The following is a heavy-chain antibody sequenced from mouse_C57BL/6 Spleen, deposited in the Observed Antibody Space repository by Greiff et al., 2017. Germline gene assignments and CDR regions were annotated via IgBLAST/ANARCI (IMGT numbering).Heavy chain of an antibody. CDR1: GYTFTSYW. CDR2: IHPNSGST. Sequence: VQLQQPGAELVKPGASVKLSCKASGYTFTSYWMHWVKQRPGQGLEWIGMIHPNSGSTNYNEKFKSKATLTVDKSSSTAYMQLSSLTSEVYAVYYCAVYYGSPPYFDYWGHGTTLTVSS. J-gene: IGHJ2*01. D-gene: IGHD1-1*01. CDR3: AVYYGSPPYFDY. V-gene: IGHV1-64*01.